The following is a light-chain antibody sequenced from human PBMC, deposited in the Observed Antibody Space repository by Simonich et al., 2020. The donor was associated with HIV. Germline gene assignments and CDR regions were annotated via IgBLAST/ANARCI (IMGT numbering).Light chain of an antibody. V-gene: IGKV1-5*03. CDR1: QSMSSW. Sequence: DIQMTQSPSTLSASVGDRVTITCRASQSMSSWLAWYQQTPGKAPKLLIYKASSLESGVPSRFSGSGSGTEFTLTISSLQPEDFATYYCQQLNSYPLTFGGGTKVEIK. CDR3: QQLNSYPLT. J-gene: IGKJ4*01. CDR2: KAS.